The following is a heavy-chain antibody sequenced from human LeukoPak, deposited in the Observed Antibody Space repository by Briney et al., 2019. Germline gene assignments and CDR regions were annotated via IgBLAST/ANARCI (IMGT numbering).Heavy chain of an antibody. CDR1: GFTFSSYG. J-gene: IGHJ4*02. V-gene: IGHV3-30*02. D-gene: IGHD3-10*01. CDR3: AKDRLRYYGSGSYYLAY. Sequence: PGGSLRLSCAASGFTFSSYGMHWVRQAPGKGLEWVAFIRYDGSNKYYADSVKGRFTISRDNSKNTLYLQMNSLRAEDTAVYYCAKDRLRYYGSGSYYLAYWGQGTLVTVSS. CDR2: IRYDGSNK.